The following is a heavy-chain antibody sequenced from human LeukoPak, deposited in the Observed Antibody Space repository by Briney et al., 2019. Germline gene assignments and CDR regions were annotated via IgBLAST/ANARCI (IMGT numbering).Heavy chain of an antibody. V-gene: IGHV1-46*01. Sequence: ALVKVSCKASGYTFTSYYMHWVRQAPGQGLEWMGLINPTGGSTVYAQKFQGRVTMTRDMSTSTDYMELSSLRSEDTAIYYCARDNSVGDNAWWFDPWGQGTLVTVSS. CDR2: INPTGGST. CDR1: GYTFTSYY. J-gene: IGHJ5*02. CDR3: ARDNSVGDNAWWFDP. D-gene: IGHD1-26*01.